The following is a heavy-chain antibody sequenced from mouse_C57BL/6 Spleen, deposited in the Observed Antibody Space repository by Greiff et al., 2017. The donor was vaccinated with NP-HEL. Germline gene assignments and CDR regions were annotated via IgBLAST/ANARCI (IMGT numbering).Heavy chain of an antibody. D-gene: IGHD3-3*01. CDR1: GFTFSSYA. V-gene: IGHV5-9-1*02. CDR2: ISSGGDYI. Sequence: EVKLMESGEGLVKPGGSLKLSCAASGFTFSSYAMSWVRQTPEQRLEWVAYISSGGDYIYYADTVKGRFTISRDNATNTLYLQLSRLKSEDTAMYYCTRECGTFRYFDGWGTGTTVTVSS. J-gene: IGHJ1*03. CDR3: TRECGTFRYFDG.